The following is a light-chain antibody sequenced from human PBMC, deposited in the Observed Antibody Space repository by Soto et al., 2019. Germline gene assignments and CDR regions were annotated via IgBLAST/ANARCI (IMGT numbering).Light chain of an antibody. CDR3: QQYRT. J-gene: IGKJ1*01. V-gene: IGKV3-20*01. CDR1: QSDSSSS. Sequence: IVLTHSPCTLYFTPGETATLSCTASQSDSSSSLAWYQQNPGQAPRLLIYEASSRATGIPDRFSGSGSGTDFTLTISRLEPEDFAVYYCQQYRTFGQGTKVDIK. CDR2: EAS.